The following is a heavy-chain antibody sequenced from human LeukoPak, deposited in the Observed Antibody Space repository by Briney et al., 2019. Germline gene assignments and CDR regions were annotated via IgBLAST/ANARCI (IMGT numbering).Heavy chain of an antibody. J-gene: IGHJ4*02. V-gene: IGHV3-23*01. CDR1: GFTFSSYA. D-gene: IGHD5-18*01. CDR3: AKALLGDSYGFDY. CDR2: ISGSGGST. Sequence: PGGSLRLSCAASGFTFSSYAMSWVRQAPGKGLEWVSAISGSGGSTYYADSVKGRFTISRDNSKNTLYPQMNSLRAEDTAVYYCAKALLGDSYGFDYWGQGTLVTVSS.